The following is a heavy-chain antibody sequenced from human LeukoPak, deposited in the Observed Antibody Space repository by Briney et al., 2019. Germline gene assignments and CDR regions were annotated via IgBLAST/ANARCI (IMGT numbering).Heavy chain of an antibody. Sequence: GGSLRLSCAASGFTFSSYSMNWVRQASGKGLEWVSSISSSSSYIYYADSVKGRFTISRDNAKNSLYLQINSLRAEDTAVYYCARVVPMTTVVTDYRGQGTLVTVSS. J-gene: IGHJ4*02. CDR1: GFTFSSYS. CDR3: ARVVPMTTVVTDY. CDR2: ISSSSSYI. V-gene: IGHV3-21*01. D-gene: IGHD4-23*01.